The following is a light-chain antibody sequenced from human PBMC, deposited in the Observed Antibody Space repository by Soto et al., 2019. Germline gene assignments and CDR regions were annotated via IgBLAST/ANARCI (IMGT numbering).Light chain of an antibody. Sequence: QSVLTQPPSVSGAPGKRVPISCPGGGSKIGAGYDVHWYQQLPGTAPKLLIYGNSNRPSGVPDRFSGSKSGTSASLAITGLQAEDEADYYCQSYDSSLSGVVFGGGTKLTVL. CDR3: QSYDSSLSGVV. V-gene: IGLV1-40*01. CDR1: GSKIGAGYD. J-gene: IGLJ2*01. CDR2: GNS.